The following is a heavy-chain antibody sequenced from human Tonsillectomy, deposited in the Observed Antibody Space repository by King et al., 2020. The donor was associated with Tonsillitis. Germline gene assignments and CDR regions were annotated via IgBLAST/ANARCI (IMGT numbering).Heavy chain of an antibody. D-gene: IGHD6-19*01. J-gene: IGHJ3*02. CDR3: ARQPLQQQWLIGDAFDI. V-gene: IGHV5-51*01. Sequence: VQLVESGAEVKKPGESLKISCKASGYSFTTYWIGWVRQMPGKGLEWMGIIYPGASDSKYSPAFQGQVTITADKSTSTAYLQWSSLRSSDTALYYCARQPLQQQWLIGDAFDIWGQGTMVTVSS. CDR1: GYSFTTYW. CDR2: IYPGASDS.